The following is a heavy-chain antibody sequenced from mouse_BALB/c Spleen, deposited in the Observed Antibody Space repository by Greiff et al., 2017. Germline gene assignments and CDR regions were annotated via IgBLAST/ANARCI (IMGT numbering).Heavy chain of an antibody. Sequence: QVQLQQPGAELVKPGASVKLSCKASGYTFTSYWMHWVKQRPGQGLEWIGEIDPSDSYTNYNQKFKGKATLTVDKSSSTAYMQLSSLTSEDSAVYYCARGIYYYGSSPFAYWGQGTLVTVSA. CDR1: GYTFTSYW. CDR2: IDPSDSYT. CDR3: ARGIYYYGSSPFAY. D-gene: IGHD1-1*01. V-gene: IGHV1-69*02. J-gene: IGHJ3*01.